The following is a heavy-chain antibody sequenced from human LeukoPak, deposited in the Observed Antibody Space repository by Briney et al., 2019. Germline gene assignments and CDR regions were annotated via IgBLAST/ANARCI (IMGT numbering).Heavy chain of an antibody. Sequence: ASVKVSCKASGYTFTGYYMHCVRQAPGQGLEWMGWINPNSGGTNYAQKFQGRVTMTRDTPISTAYMELSRLRSDDTAVYYCASCTGGNLQWCMGEYWGQGTLVTVSS. V-gene: IGHV1-2*02. CDR2: INPNSGGT. D-gene: IGHD2-8*01. J-gene: IGHJ4*02. CDR1: GYTFTGYY. CDR3: ASCTGGNLQWCMGEY.